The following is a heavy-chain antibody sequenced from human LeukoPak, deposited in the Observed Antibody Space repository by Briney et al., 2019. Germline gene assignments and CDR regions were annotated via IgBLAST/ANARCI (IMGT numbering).Heavy chain of an antibody. J-gene: IGHJ4*02. CDR3: ARPRAFSYGQMYYFDY. V-gene: IGHV1-2*02. Sequence: ASVKASCKASGYTFTSYAMNWVRQAPGQGLEWMGWIDPNTGGTNFAQKFQGRVTMTRDTSITTAYMELSRLRFDDTAVYYCARPRAFSYGQMYYFDYWGQGALVTVSS. CDR1: GYTFTSYA. CDR2: IDPNTGGT. D-gene: IGHD5-18*01.